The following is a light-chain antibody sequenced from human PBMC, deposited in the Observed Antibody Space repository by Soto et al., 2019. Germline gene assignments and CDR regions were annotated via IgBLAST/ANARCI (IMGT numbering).Light chain of an antibody. CDR1: SSDVGTYNL. V-gene: IGLV2-23*01. CDR2: DGT. J-gene: IGLJ3*02. Sequence: QSALTQPASVSGSPGQSITISCTGTSSDVGTYNLVSWYQQQPGKAPKLMIYDGTKRPSGVSNRFSGSKSGNTASLTISGLQAEDEADYYCCSYAGSPWVFGGGTKLTVL. CDR3: CSYAGSPWV.